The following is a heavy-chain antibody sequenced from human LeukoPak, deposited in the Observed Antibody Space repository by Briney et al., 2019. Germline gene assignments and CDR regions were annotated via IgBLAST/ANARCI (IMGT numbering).Heavy chain of an antibody. J-gene: IGHJ4*02. CDR1: GFTFSSYA. V-gene: IGHV3-23*01. CDR2: ISASGGST. D-gene: IGHD3-22*01. Sequence: GGSLRLSCAASGFTFSSYAMSWVRQAPGKGLEWVSSISASGGSTYYADSVKGRFTISRDNSKNTLDMQMNSLRAEDTAVYYCARGRITMIVDYVVWGQGTLVTVSS. CDR3: ARGRITMIVDYVV.